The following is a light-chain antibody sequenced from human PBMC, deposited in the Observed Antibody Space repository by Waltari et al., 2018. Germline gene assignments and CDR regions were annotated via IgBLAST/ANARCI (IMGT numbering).Light chain of an antibody. CDR1: TSAVGSYDL. Sequence: QSALTQPASVSGTPGQSITISCTGTTSAVGSYDLVSWYQQHPGEAPNRLICGVFMRPPDISSRFSGSKSGSTASLTISGLQPEDEADYYCCSYAGRGTYVFGSGTKVTVL. V-gene: IGLV2-23*02. J-gene: IGLJ1*01. CDR3: CSYAGRGTYV. CDR2: GVF.